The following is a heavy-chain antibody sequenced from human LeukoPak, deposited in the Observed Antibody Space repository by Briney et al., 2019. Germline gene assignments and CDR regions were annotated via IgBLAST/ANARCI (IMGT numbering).Heavy chain of an antibody. Sequence: PGRSLRLSCTASGFNFGDYAMNWVRQAPGKGLEWVGFIRGEPYGETAEYAASVKGRFTISRDDSKNIAYLQMNSLKTEDTAVYYCTRGRPEPRDGHNTWWFDPWGQGTLVTASS. V-gene: IGHV3-49*04. CDR2: IRGEPYGETA. D-gene: IGHD5-24*01. J-gene: IGHJ5*02. CDR1: GFNFGDYA. CDR3: TRGRPEPRDGHNTWWFDP.